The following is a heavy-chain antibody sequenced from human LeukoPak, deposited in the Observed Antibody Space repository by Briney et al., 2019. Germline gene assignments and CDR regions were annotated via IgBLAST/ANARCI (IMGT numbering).Heavy chain of an antibody. D-gene: IGHD2-2*01. CDR3: ARRYCSSTSCYYFDY. J-gene: IGHJ4*02. V-gene: IGHV1-2*02. CDR1: GYTFTDYY. Sequence: ASVKVSCKASGYTFTDYYMHWVRQAPGQGLEWMGWISVNRGGTNYAQRFQGRVTMTRDTSITTAYMELSRLKSDDTAVYYCARRYCSSTSCYYFDYWGQGTLVTVSS. CDR2: ISVNRGGT.